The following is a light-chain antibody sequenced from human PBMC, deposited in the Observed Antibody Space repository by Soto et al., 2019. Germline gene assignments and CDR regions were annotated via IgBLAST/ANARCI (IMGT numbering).Light chain of an antibody. CDR1: QSVGNN. Sequence: EIVMTQSPATLSVSPGERVTLSCRASQSVGNNLAWYQQKTGQVPRLLIHGASTRATGIPARFSGSGSGTEFTLTISSLQSEDFATYYCQQYDSYRGTFGQGTKLDIK. V-gene: IGKV3-15*01. J-gene: IGKJ2*02. CDR3: QQYDSYRGT. CDR2: GAS.